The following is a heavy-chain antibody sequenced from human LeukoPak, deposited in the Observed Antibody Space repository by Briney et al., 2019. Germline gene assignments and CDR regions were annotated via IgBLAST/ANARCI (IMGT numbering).Heavy chain of an antibody. J-gene: IGHJ5*02. D-gene: IGHD2-2*02. CDR3: AGAYRNWFDP. V-gene: IGHV4-61*02. Sequence: SQTLSLTCTVSGGSISSGSYYWSWIRQPAGKGLEWIGRIYTSGSTNYNPSLESRVTISVDTSKNQFSLKLSSVTAADTAVYYCAGAYRNWFDPWGQGTLVTVSS. CDR2: IYTSGST. CDR1: GGSISSGSYY.